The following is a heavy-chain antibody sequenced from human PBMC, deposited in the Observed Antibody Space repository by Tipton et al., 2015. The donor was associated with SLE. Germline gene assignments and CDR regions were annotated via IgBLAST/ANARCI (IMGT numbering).Heavy chain of an antibody. CDR2: IYCSGSP. CDR1: GGSISSSSYY. J-gene: IGHJ4*02. CDR3: PRDGGCSGGSCFDY. D-gene: IGHD2-15*01. Sequence: TLSLTCTVSGGSISSSSYYWGWIRQPPGKGLEWIGSIYCSGSPYYNPSLKSRVTISVDTSKNQFSLKLSSVTAADTAVYYCPRDGGCSGGSCFDYWGQGSLVTVSS. V-gene: IGHV4-39*07.